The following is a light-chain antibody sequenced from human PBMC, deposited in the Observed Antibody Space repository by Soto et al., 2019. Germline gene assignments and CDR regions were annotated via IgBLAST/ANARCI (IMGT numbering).Light chain of an antibody. Sequence: QSALTQPRSVSGSPGQSVTISCTGTSSDVGGYNYVSWYQQHPGKAPKGMIYDVSERPSGVPDRFSGSKSGNTASLNISGLQAEDEADYYCCSNAGSYEVFGGGTQLTVL. V-gene: IGLV2-11*01. CDR1: SSDVGGYNY. CDR3: CSNAGSYEV. CDR2: DVS. J-gene: IGLJ2*01.